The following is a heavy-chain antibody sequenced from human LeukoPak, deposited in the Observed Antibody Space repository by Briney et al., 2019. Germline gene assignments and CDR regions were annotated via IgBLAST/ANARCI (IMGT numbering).Heavy chain of an antibody. V-gene: IGHV3-23*01. CDR2: ISVSGGST. Sequence: PGGSLRLSCAASGFTFSSYAVSWVRQAPGKGLEWVSVISVSGGSTYYADSVKGRFTISRDNSKNTLYLQMNSLRAEDTAVYYCAKKYSGTYYAHLDYWGQGTLVTVSS. J-gene: IGHJ4*02. CDR1: GFTFSSYA. D-gene: IGHD1-26*01. CDR3: AKKYSGTYYAHLDY.